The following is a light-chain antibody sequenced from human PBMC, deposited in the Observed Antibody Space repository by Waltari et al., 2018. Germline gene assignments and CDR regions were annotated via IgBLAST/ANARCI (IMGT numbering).Light chain of an antibody. CDR2: ANY. CDR3: ATWDDSLNGRV. CDR1: SSNIGINT. V-gene: IGLV1-44*01. Sequence: QSVLTQPPLASGTPGQRVTISCSGSSSNIGINTVTWYQQLPGTAPKLLIDANYHRPSGVPDRFSASKSDTSASLAISGLQSEDEADYFCATWDDSLNGRVFGGGTKLAVL. J-gene: IGLJ3*02.